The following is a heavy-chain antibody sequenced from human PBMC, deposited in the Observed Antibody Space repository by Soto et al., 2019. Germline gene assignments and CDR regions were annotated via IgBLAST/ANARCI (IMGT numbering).Heavy chain of an antibody. CDR1: GGSISNDNYY. CDR3: ARTTSPAPFYDASADYER. V-gene: IGHV4-30-4*01. J-gene: IGHJ4*02. D-gene: IGHD3-22*01. CDR2: IYYSGST. Sequence: QVQLQESGPGLVKPSQTLSLTCTVSGGSISNDNYYWSWIRQPPGKGLEWIAYIYYSGSTYYNPSLKSRLTISVDPSKNQFSLQLSSVTAADTAVYYCARTTSPAPFYDASADYERWGQGTLVAVSS.